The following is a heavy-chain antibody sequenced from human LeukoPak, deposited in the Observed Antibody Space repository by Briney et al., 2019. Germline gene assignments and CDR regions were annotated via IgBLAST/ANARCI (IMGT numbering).Heavy chain of an antibody. V-gene: IGHV3-30-3*01. CDR3: ARDEYYFDY. J-gene: IGHJ4*02. CDR2: ISYDGSNK. Sequence: GGSLRLSCAASGFTFSSYAMHWVRQAPGKGLEWVAVISYDGSNKYYADSVKGRFTISRDNSKNTLYLQMNSLRAEDTAVYYCARDEYYFDYWGQGTLVTVSS. CDR1: GFTFSSYA.